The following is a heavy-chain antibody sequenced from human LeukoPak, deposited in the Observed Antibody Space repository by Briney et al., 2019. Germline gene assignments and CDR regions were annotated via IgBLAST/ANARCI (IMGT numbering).Heavy chain of an antibody. J-gene: IGHJ6*03. D-gene: IGHD5-12*01. CDR3: ARGAVDIVATTRAGYYYYYMDV. CDR1: GGSISSGSYY. Sequence: SQTLSLTCTVSGGSISSGSYYWSWIRQPAGKGLEWIGRIYTSGSTNYNPSLKSRVTISVDTSKNQFSLKLSSVTAADTAVYYCARGAVDIVATTRAGYYYYYMDVWGKGTTVTISS. V-gene: IGHV4-61*02. CDR2: IYTSGST.